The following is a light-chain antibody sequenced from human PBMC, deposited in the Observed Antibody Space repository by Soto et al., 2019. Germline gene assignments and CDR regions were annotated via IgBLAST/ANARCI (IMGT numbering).Light chain of an antibody. V-gene: IGKV2-28*01. J-gene: IGKJ1*01. CDR1: HSLLHSNGYNY. CDR3: MQALQTSWT. CDR2: LGS. Sequence: DIVMTQSPLSLPVTPGEPAAISCSSSHSLLHSNGYNYLDWYLQKPGQSPQLLIYLGSNRASGVPDRFSGSGSGTDFTLKISRVEAGDVGVYYCMQALQTSWTFGQGTKVDI.